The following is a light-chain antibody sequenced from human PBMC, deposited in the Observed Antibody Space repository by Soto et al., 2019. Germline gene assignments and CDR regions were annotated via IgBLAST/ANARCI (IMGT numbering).Light chain of an antibody. CDR3: QQYGSSSPWT. CDR1: QSVSSTF. CDR2: GAS. J-gene: IGKJ1*01. V-gene: IGKV3-20*01. Sequence: DIVLTQSPGTLSLSPGERATLSCRASQSVSSTFLAWYQHKPGQAPRLLISGASSRATGIPDRFSGSGSGTDFTLTISRLEPEDFAVYYCQQYGSSSPWTFGQGTKVEIK.